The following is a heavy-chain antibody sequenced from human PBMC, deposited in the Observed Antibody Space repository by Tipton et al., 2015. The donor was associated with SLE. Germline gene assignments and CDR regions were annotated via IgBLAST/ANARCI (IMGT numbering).Heavy chain of an antibody. Sequence: LRLSCTVSGGSITSGSYFWSWIRQPAGRGLEWIGYIYTSGSTNYNPSLKSRVTISVDTSKNQFSLKLSSVTAADTAVYYCARRGYDYVWGSYRSWGQGTLVTVSS. CDR3: ARRGYDYVWGSYRS. D-gene: IGHD3-16*02. CDR2: IYTSGST. V-gene: IGHV4-61*09. J-gene: IGHJ4*02. CDR1: GGSITSGSYF.